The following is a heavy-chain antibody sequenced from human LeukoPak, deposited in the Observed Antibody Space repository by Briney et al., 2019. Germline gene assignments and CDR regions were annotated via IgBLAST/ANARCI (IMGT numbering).Heavy chain of an antibody. V-gene: IGHV3-11*05. J-gene: IGHJ1*01. CDR1: GFTFSDYY. Sequence: GGSLRLSCAASGFTFSDYYMTWIRQAPGKGLEWVSYISSSGSYTNYADSMKGRFTISRDNAKNSLFLQMNSLRAEDTAVYYCARGPYYYGSGSCSFPFVYFQHWGQGTLVTVSS. CDR2: ISSSGSYT. CDR3: ARGPYYYGSGSCSFPFVYFQH. D-gene: IGHD3-10*01.